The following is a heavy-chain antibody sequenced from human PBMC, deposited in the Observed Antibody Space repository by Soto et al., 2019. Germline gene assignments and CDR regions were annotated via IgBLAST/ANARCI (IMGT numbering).Heavy chain of an antibody. V-gene: IGHV4-34*01. CDR1: GGSFSGYY. Sequence: PSETLSLTCAVYGGSFSGYYWSWIRQPPGKGLEWIGEINHSGSTNYYPSLKSRVTISVDTSKNQFSLKLSSVTAADTAVYYCARMRFGGLGWFDPWGQGTLVTVSS. CDR2: INHSGST. CDR3: ARMRFGGLGWFDP. J-gene: IGHJ5*02. D-gene: IGHD3-10*01.